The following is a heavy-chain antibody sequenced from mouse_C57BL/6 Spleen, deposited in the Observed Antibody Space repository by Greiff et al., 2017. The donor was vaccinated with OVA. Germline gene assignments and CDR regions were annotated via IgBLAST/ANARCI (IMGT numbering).Heavy chain of an antibody. CDR3: ARLGLDY. Sequence: QVQLKQPGAELVRPGTSVKLSCKASGYTFTSYWMHWVKQRPGQGLEWIGVIDPSDSYTNYNQKFKGKATLTVDTSSSTAYMPLSSLTSEDSAVYYCARLGLDYWGQGTTLTVSS. V-gene: IGHV1-59*01. CDR2: IDPSDSYT. J-gene: IGHJ2*01. CDR1: GYTFTSYW.